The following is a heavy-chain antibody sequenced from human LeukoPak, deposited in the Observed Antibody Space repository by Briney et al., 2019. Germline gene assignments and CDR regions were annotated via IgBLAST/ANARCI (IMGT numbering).Heavy chain of an antibody. D-gene: IGHD5-12*01. CDR2: INHSGST. V-gene: IGHV4-34*01. Sequence: SETLSLTCAVYGGSFSGYYWSWIRQPPGKGLEWIGEINHSGSTNYNPSLKSRVTISVDTSKNQYSLKLSSVTAADTAVSYCARQTVEGYDVHLHFDYWGQGTLVTVSS. CDR1: GGSFSGYY. J-gene: IGHJ4*02. CDR3: ARQTVEGYDVHLHFDY.